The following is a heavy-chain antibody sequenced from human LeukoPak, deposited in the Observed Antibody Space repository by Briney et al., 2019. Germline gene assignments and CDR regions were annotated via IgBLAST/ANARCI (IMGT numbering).Heavy chain of an antibody. D-gene: IGHD1-14*01. Sequence: PSETLSLTCTVSGGSIGTYYWNWIRQPAGKGLEWIGRICTSGTTNYNPPLKSRVTMSLDTSKNQFSLKLSSVTAADTAVYYCAITENSRNEYWGQGTLVTVSA. CDR3: AITENSRNEY. CDR1: GGSIGTYY. V-gene: IGHV4-4*07. J-gene: IGHJ4*02. CDR2: ICTSGTT.